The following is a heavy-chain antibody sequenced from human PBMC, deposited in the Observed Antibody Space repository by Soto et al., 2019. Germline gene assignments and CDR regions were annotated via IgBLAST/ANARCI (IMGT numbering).Heavy chain of an antibody. J-gene: IGHJ4*02. CDR2: IYYSGRT. CDR3: ARQRTTVVTQAYFDH. V-gene: IGHV4-39*01. D-gene: IGHD2-21*02. CDR1: GESISSSSYY. Sequence: SETLSLTCIVSGESISSSSYYWGWIRQPPGKGLEWIGSIYYSGRTYYNPSFKSRVTISIDTSKNQFSLKLSSVTATDTAVYYCARQRTTVVTQAYFDHWGQGALVSVSS.